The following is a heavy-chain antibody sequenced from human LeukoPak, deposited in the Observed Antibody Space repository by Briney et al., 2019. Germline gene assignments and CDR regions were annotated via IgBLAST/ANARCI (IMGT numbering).Heavy chain of an antibody. CDR2: INPNSGGT. V-gene: IGHV1-2*04. D-gene: IGHD6-19*01. CDR1: GYTFTGYY. CDR3: ARSGIAVAVFDY. J-gene: IGHJ4*02. Sequence: ASVKVSCKASGYTFTGYYMHWVRQAPGQGLEWMGWINPNSGGTNYAQKFQGWVTMTRDTSISTAYMELSRLRSNDTAVYYCARSGIAVAVFDYWGQGTLVTVSS.